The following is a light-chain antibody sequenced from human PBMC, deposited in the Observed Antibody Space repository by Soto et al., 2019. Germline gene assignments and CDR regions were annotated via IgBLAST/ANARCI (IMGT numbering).Light chain of an antibody. CDR2: GAS. J-gene: IGKJ1*01. V-gene: IGKV3-20*01. Sequence: IVLTQSPGTLSLSPGERATLSCRASQSVSSYYLGWYQQRPGQAPRLLIYGASSRATGIPDRFSGSGSGTDFTLTISRLEPEDFAVYYCQQYGISPRTFGQGTKVDI. CDR1: QSVSSYY. CDR3: QQYGISPRT.